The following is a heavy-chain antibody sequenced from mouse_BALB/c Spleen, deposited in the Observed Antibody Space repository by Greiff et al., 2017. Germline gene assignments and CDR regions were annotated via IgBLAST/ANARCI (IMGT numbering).Heavy chain of an antibody. CDR1: GFTFSSYA. J-gene: IGHJ4*01. V-gene: IGHV5-9-4*01. CDR2: ISSGGSYT. Sequence: EVKLVESGGGLVKPGGSLKLSCAASGFTFSSYAMSWVRQSPEKRLEWVAEISSGGSYTYYPDTVTGRFTISRDNAKNTLYLEMSSLRSEDTAMYYCARGDGYDGYYAMDYWGQGTSVTVSS. CDR3: ARGDGYDGYYAMDY. D-gene: IGHD2-2*01.